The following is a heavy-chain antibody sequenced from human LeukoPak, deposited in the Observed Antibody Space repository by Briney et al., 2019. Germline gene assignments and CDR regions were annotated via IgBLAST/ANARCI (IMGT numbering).Heavy chain of an antibody. V-gene: IGHV4-34*01. Sequence: SETLSLTCAVYGGSFSGYYWSWIRQPPGKGLEWIGEINHSGSTNYNPSLKSRVTISVDTSKNQFSLKLSSVTAADTAVYYCARGYSSSWYYTYTYDYWGQGTLVTVSS. CDR3: ARGYSSSWYYTYTYDY. CDR2: INHSGST. D-gene: IGHD6-13*01. J-gene: IGHJ4*02. CDR1: GGSFSGYY.